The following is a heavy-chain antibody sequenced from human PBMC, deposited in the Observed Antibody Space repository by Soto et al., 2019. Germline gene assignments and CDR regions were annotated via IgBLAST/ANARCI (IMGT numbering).Heavy chain of an antibody. CDR3: AKSEDIVVVVAADDAFDI. D-gene: IGHD2-15*01. CDR2: ISGSGGST. V-gene: IGHV3-23*01. CDR1: GFTFSSYA. J-gene: IGHJ3*02. Sequence: GGSLRLSCAASGFTFSSYAMSWVRQAPGKGLEWVSAISGSGGSTYYADSVKGRFTISRDNSKNTLYLQMNSLRAEDTAVYYCAKSEDIVVVVAADDAFDIWGQGTMVTVSS.